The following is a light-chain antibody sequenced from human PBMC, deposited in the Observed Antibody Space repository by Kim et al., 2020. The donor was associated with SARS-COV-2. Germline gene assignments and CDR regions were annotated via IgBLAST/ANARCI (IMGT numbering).Light chain of an antibody. CDR3: QQYRDWPLT. CDR1: QSVSSN. V-gene: IGKV3-15*01. Sequence: VSPGERATLPCRASQSVSSNLAWYQQKPGQTPRLLIYGASTRATGIPGRFSGSGSGTEFTLTISGLQSEDFAVYYCQQYRDWPLTFGGGTKVEIK. J-gene: IGKJ4*01. CDR2: GAS.